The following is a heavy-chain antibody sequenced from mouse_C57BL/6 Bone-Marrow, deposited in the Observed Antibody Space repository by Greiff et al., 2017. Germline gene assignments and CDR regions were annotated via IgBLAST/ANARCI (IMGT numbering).Heavy chain of an antibody. CDR3: ARRGANWDWYFDV. D-gene: IGHD4-1*01. CDR1: GYTFTSYW. Sequence: VQLVESGAELAKPGASVKLSCKASGYTFTSYWMHWVKQRPGQGLEWIGYINPSSGYTKYNQKFKDKATLTADKSSSTAYMQLSSLTYEDSAVYYCARRGANWDWYFDVWGTGTTVTVSS. CDR2: INPSSGYT. J-gene: IGHJ1*03. V-gene: IGHV1-7*01.